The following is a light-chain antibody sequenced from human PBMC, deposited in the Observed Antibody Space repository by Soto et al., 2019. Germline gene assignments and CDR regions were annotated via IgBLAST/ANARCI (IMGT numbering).Light chain of an antibody. V-gene: IGKV3-20*01. Sequence: EIXFXHSXGXXXFSPWGXXTLXCIASQSVSSSYLAWYQQKPGQAPSLLIYGASRRATGIPDRFSGSGSGTDFTLTISRLEPEDFAVYYCQQYDSSPITFGQGTRLEIK. CDR3: QQYDSSPIT. J-gene: IGKJ5*01. CDR2: GAS. CDR1: QSVSSSY.